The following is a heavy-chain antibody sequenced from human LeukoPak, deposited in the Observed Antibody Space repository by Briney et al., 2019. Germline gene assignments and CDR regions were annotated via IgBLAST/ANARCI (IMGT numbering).Heavy chain of an antibody. V-gene: IGHV1-2*02. CDR2: INPNGGGT. Sequence: ASVKVSCKASGYTFTGYYMHWVRQAPGQGLEWMGWINPNGGGTNYAQEFQGRVTMTRDTSISTAYMELSRLRSDDTAVYYCASWHRKIAAAGLLNWDYGMDVWGQGTTVTVSS. D-gene: IGHD6-13*01. CDR3: ASWHRKIAAAGLLNWDYGMDV. CDR1: GYTFTGYY. J-gene: IGHJ6*02.